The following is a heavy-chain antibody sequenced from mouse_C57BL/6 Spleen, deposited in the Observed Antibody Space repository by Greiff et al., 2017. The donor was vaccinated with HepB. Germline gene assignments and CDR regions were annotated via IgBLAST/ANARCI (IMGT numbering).Heavy chain of an antibody. CDR3: ARGTLAY. V-gene: IGHV1-9*01. CDR1: GYTFPGYW. CDR2: ILTGSGST. J-gene: IGHJ3*01. D-gene: IGHD2-14*01. Sequence: VQVVESGAELMKPGASVKLSCKATGYTFPGYWIEWVKQRPGHGLEWIGEILTGSGSTNYNEKFKGKATFTADTSSNTAYMQLSSLTTEDSAIYYCARGTLAYWGQGTLVTVSA.